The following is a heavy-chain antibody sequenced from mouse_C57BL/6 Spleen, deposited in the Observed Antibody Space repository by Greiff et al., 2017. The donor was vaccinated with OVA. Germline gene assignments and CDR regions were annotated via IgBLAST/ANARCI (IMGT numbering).Heavy chain of an antibody. V-gene: IGHV1-31*01. Sequence: VQLQQSGPELVQPGASVKISCKASGYSFTGYYMHWVKQSHGNILDWIGYIYPYNGVSSYTQKFKGKATLTVDTSSRTAYMELRSLTSEDSAVYDCASSQTGQANWFDYWGQGTLVTVSA. CDR3: ASSQTGQANWFDY. CDR1: GYSFTGYY. CDR2: IYPYNGVS. J-gene: IGHJ3*01. D-gene: IGHD3-2*02.